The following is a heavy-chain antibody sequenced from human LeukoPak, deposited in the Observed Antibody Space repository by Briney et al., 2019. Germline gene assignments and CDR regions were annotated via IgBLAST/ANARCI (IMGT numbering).Heavy chain of an antibody. D-gene: IGHD2-21*02. Sequence: GGSLRLSCAASGFTFSSYGMHWVRQAPGKGLEWVAFIRYDGSNKYYADSVKGRFTISRGNSKNTLYLQMNSLRAEDTAVYYCAKDSSPHPVTAPGDYWGQGTLSPSPQ. V-gene: IGHV3-30*02. CDR3: AKDSSPHPVTAPGDY. CDR1: GFTFSSYG. J-gene: IGHJ4*02. CDR2: IRYDGSNK.